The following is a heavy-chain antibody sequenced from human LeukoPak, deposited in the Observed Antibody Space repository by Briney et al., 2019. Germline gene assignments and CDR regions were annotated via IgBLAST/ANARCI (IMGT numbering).Heavy chain of an antibody. CDR1: GGSISSGDYY. V-gene: IGHV4-30-4*01. Sequence: SETLSLTCSVSGGSISSGDYYWSWIRQPPGKGLEWIGYISYSGSTYYNPSLKSRGTISVDTSKNQFSLRLSSVTAADTAAYYCARGPRPGAGTFAFDIWGQGTMATVSS. CDR2: ISYSGST. J-gene: IGHJ3*02. CDR3: ARGPRPGAGTFAFDI. D-gene: IGHD6-19*01.